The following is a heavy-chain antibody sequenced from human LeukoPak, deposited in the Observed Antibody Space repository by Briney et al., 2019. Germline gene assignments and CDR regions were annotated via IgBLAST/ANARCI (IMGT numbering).Heavy chain of an antibody. CDR1: GFTFSSYW. J-gene: IGHJ4*02. D-gene: IGHD2-2*02. CDR3: AKGDYCSSTSCYIPPFDY. Sequence: GGSLRLSCAASGFTFSSYWMSWVRQAPGKGLEWVANIKQDGSEKYYVDSVKGRFTISRDNSKNTLYLQMNSLRAEDTAVYYCAKGDYCSSTSCYIPPFDYWGQGTLVTVSS. CDR2: IKQDGSEK. V-gene: IGHV3-7*03.